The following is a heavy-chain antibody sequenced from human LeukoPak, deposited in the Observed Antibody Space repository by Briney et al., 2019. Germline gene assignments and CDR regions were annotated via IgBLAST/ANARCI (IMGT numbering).Heavy chain of an antibody. CDR2: ISNSGNYI. CDR3: ARGFACSGYV. J-gene: IGHJ4*02. CDR1: GFTFSSYS. Sequence: PGGSLRLSCAASGFTFSSYSMNWVRQAPGKGLEWVSYISNSGNYIYYGDSVKGRFTISRDNAKNSLYLQMNSLRAEDTAVYYCARGFACSGYVWGQGTLVTVSS. D-gene: IGHD5-12*01. V-gene: IGHV3-21*01.